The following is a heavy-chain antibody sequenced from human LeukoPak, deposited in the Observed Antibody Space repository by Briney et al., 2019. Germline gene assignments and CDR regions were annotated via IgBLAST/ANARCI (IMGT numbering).Heavy chain of an antibody. CDR1: GFTFSTSW. Sequence: GGSLRLSCAASGFTFSTSWMHWVRQAPGKGLVWVSRIDGDGSRTSYADSVKGRFTISRDNAKNTLYLQMNSLRAEDTAMYYCARASNYFDSRGLHWFDPWGQGTLVTVSS. V-gene: IGHV3-74*01. CDR2: IDGDGSRT. D-gene: IGHD3-22*01. CDR3: ARASNYFDSRGLHWFDP. J-gene: IGHJ5*02.